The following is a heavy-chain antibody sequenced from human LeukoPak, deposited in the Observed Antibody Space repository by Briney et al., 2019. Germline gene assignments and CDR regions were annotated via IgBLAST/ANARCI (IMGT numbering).Heavy chain of an antibody. D-gene: IGHD3-10*01. Sequence: GASVKVSCKASGYTFTSYDINWVRQATGQGLEWMGWMNPNSGNTGYAQKFQGRVTMTRNTSISTAYMELSSLRSEDTAVYYCARSYYYGSGSYSRFDYWGQGTLVTVSS. CDR2: MNPNSGNT. CDR1: GYTFTSYD. V-gene: IGHV1-8*01. CDR3: ARSYYYGSGSYSRFDY. J-gene: IGHJ4*02.